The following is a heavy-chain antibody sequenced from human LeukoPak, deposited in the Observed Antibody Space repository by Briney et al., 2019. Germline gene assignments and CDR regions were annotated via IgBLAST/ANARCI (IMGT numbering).Heavy chain of an antibody. D-gene: IGHD3-10*01. Sequence: GGCLRLSCAASGFTFSSYTLSWVRQAPGKGLEWLSAISSSGGTTDYANSVKGRFTISRDNSRNTLYLQMNSLRAEDTAVYYCAIIVITMVRGVKDYWGQGTLVTVSS. J-gene: IGHJ4*02. CDR3: AIIVITMVRGVKDY. CDR2: ISSSGGTT. V-gene: IGHV3-23*01. CDR1: GFTFSSYT.